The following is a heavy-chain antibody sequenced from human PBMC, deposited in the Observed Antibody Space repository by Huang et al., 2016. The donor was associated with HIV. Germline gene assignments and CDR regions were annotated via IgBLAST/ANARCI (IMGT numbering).Heavy chain of an antibody. J-gene: IGHJ4*02. CDR1: GDSFTSLP. CDR3: ATSTPMLGESGGWSGKVVITENVPYVD. D-gene: IGHD3-22*01. CDR2: VGPMLGSA. Sequence: QVHLVQSGAEVKKPGSSVKVSCKASGDSFTSLPINWVRQAPGQGLEWMGGVGPMLGSATYAQKFRGRVTISADDSTSTSYMERSRLRSDDTAMYYCATSTPMLGESGGWSGKVVITENVPYVDWGQGTLVTVSS. V-gene: IGHV1-69*01.